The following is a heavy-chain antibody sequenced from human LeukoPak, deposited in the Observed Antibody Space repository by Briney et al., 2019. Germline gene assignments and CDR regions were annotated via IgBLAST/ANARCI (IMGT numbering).Heavy chain of an antibody. CDR3: AKERIRTTMARGVILPFDY. CDR1: GFTLSSYG. D-gene: IGHD3-10*01. V-gene: IGHV3-30*02. Sequence: GGSLRLSCAASGFTLSSYGMHWVRQAPGKGLEWVAFIRYDGSNKYYADSVKGRFTISRDNSKNTLYLQMNSLRAEDTAVYYCAKERIRTTMARGVILPFDYWGQGTLVTVSS. CDR2: IRYDGSNK. J-gene: IGHJ4*02.